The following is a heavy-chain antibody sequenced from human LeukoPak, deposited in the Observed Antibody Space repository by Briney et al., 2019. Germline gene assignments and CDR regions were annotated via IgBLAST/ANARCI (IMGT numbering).Heavy chain of an antibody. CDR1: GFTFSNYG. D-gene: IGHD6-6*01. CDR3: FYSGSSLDDS. J-gene: IGHJ4*02. CDR2: IPHDGSNK. V-gene: IGHV3-30*02. Sequence: GGSLRLSCAASGFTFSNYGVHWIRQAPGKGLEWVAYIPHDGSNKYYADSMKGRFTISRDNSKNALYLRMNSLRNEDTAVYYCFYSGSSLDDSWGQGTLVTVSS.